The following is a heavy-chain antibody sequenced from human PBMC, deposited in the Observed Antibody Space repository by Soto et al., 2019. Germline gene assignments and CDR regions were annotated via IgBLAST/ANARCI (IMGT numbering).Heavy chain of an antibody. CDR2: IIPIFGTA. CDR3: ARDHRWGIAARPNAFDI. V-gene: IGHV1-69*13. Sequence: SVKVSCKASGGTFSSYAISWVRRAPGQGLEWMGGIIPIFGTANYAQKFQGRVTITADESTSTAYMELSSLRSEDTAVYYCARDHRWGIAARPNAFDIWGQGTMVTVSS. J-gene: IGHJ3*02. CDR1: GGTFSSYA. D-gene: IGHD6-6*01.